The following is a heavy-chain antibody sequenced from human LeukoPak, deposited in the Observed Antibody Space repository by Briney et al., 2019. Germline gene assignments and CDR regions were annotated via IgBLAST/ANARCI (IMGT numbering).Heavy chain of an antibody. Sequence: PSETLSLTCSVYGGSFSGFYWSWIRPPPGKGREGIGDINHSGSTNYNPSLKSRVTISVDTPKNQFPLTLGDVTAADTALYYCARGPYIGNWFDPWGQGTMVTVSS. CDR1: GGSFSGFY. V-gene: IGHV4-34*01. CDR2: INHSGST. J-gene: IGHJ5*02. CDR3: ARGPYIGNWFDP. D-gene: IGHD1-26*01.